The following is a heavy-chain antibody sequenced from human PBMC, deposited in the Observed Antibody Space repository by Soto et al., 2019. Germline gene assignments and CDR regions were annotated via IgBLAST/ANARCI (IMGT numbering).Heavy chain of an antibody. CDR3: AKGVLSFHYGMEV. J-gene: IGHJ6*02. V-gene: IGHV3-23*01. CDR2: ISSTAGRTS. Sequence: EVQLLQSGGGFRPPGGSVRLSCATSGFTFNTYPMTWVRQAPGKGLEWVASISSTAGRTSSYADPVKGRFAIARDFSDNSVYMEMNNLRVDDTAVDFCAKGVLSFHYGMEVWGQGTTVTVSS. D-gene: IGHD3-10*01. CDR1: GFTFNTYP.